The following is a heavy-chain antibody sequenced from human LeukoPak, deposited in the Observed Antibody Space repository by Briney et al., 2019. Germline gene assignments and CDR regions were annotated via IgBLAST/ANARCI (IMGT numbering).Heavy chain of an antibody. J-gene: IGHJ4*02. CDR1: GFTFSSYE. V-gene: IGHV3-48*03. CDR3: ARDLVTQIIDY. D-gene: IGHD3-9*01. Sequence: GGSLRLSCAASGFTFSSYEMNWVRQAPGKGLEWVSYIGSSGSTIYYADSVKGRFTISRDNAKNSLYLQMNSLRAEDTAVYYCARDLVTQIIDYWGQGTLVTVSS. CDR2: IGSSGSTI.